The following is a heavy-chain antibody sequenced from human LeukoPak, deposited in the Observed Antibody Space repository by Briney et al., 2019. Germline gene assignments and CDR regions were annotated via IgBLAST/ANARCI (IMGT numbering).Heavy chain of an antibody. D-gene: IGHD3-22*01. CDR1: RFRITNYW. CDR3: TVEANGYYPRENWFDP. CDR2: IEQDGSQK. Sequence: GGSLRLSCAVSRFRITNYWMSWVRQAPGKGLEWVANIEQDGSQKYYVDSVKGRFTISRDNAKNSLYLEMNSLRAEDTAVYYCTVEANGYYPRENWFDPWGQGTLVTVSS. J-gene: IGHJ5*02. V-gene: IGHV3-7*01.